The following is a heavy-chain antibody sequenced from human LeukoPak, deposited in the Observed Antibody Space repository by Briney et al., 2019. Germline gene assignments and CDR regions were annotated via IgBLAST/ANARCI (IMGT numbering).Heavy chain of an antibody. D-gene: IGHD3-16*01. CDR2: ISTGGGT. CDR3: ARHDIRNDYLLYFDY. V-gene: IGHV4-4*07. Sequence: SETLSLTCTVSGASISSSYCTWIRQPAGEGLEWIGRISTGGGTTYNPSFKSRVTMSVDASKNQFSLNLTSVSAAGTAVYYCARHDIRNDYLLYFDYWGQGTLVTVSS. CDR1: GASISSSY. J-gene: IGHJ4*02.